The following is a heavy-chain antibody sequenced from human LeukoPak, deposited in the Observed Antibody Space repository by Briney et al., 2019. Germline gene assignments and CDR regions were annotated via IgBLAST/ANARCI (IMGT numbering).Heavy chain of an antibody. J-gene: IGHJ4*02. CDR2: ISYDGSNK. Sequence: GGSLRLSCAASGFTFSSYGMHWVRQAPGKGLEWVAVISYDGSNKYYADSVKGRFTISRDNSKNTLYLQMNSLRAEDTAVYYCAKDSKYYYGSGSYHHPHFLDYWGQGTLVTVSS. CDR1: GFTFSSYG. CDR3: AKDSKYYYGSGSYHHPHFLDY. V-gene: IGHV3-30*18. D-gene: IGHD3-10*01.